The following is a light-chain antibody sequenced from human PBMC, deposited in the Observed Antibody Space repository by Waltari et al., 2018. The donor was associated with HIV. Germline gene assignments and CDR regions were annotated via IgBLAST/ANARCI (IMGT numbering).Light chain of an antibody. CDR1: QSLLHSSGYNY. Sequence: DIVMTQSPLSLPVTPGEPASISCRSRQSLLHSSGYNYLRWYFRKPGQSPQLLIYLPSKQAAGVPDRFSGNASGTKFTLQISRVEAEDVGIYYCMQALQTPPTFGGGTNVEVK. CDR3: MQALQTPPT. V-gene: IGKV2-28*01. CDR2: LPS. J-gene: IGKJ4*01.